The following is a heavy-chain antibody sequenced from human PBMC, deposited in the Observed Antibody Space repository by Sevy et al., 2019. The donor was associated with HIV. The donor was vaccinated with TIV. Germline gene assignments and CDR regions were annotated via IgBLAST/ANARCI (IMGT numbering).Heavy chain of an antibody. CDR2: ISSSSGTI. CDR1: GFTFSNYN. V-gene: IGHV3-48*02. J-gene: IGHJ3*02. Sequence: RGSLRLSCAASGFTFSNYNMKWVRQAPGKGLEWVSYISSSSGTIYYADSVKGRFTISRDNAKNSLYLQMNSLRDEDTAVYYCARGVSRAFDIWGQGTMVTVSS. CDR3: ARGVSRAFDI. D-gene: IGHD2-8*01.